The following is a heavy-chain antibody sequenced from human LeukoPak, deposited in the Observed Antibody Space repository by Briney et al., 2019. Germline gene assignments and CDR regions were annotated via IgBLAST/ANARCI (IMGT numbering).Heavy chain of an antibody. J-gene: IGHJ4*02. CDR2: IKQDGSEI. CDR1: GFTFSHYS. V-gene: IGHV3-7*01. Sequence: PGGSLRLSCAASGFTFSHYSMSWVRQAPGKGLEWVANIKQDGSEIYYLDSVKGRFTISRDNAKTSLYLQMNSLRAEDTAVYYCARDRTVTAGIDYWGQGTLVTVSS. CDR3: ARDRTVTAGIDY. D-gene: IGHD2-21*02.